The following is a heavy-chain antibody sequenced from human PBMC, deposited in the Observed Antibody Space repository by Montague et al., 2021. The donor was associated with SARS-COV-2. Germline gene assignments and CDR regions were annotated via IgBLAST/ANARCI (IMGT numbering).Heavy chain of an antibody. D-gene: IGHD6-25*01. J-gene: IGHJ4*02. CDR2: IYYSGST. CDR3: ARGEEGYTSGWYLDY. CDR1: GDSISSYY. V-gene: IGHV4-59*08. Sequence: SETLSLTCTVSGDSISSYYWSWIRQHPGRALEWFGDIYYSGSTNYNPSLKSRVTISVATSKNQFSLKLSSVTAADTAVYYCARGEEGYTSGWYLDYWGQGTLVTVSS.